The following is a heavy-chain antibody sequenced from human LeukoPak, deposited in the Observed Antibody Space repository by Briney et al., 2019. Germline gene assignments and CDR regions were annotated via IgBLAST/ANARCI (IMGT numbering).Heavy chain of an antibody. V-gene: IGHV1-46*01. D-gene: IGHD3-10*01. CDR3: ATTGVSGSYYRLPDY. CDR1: GYTFTSYG. CDR2: INPSGGST. J-gene: IGHJ4*02. Sequence: ASVKVSCKASGYTFTSYGISWVRQAPGQGLEWMGIINPSGGSTSYAQKFQGRVTMTRDTSTSTVYMELSSLRSEDTAVYYCATTGVSGSYYRLPDYWGQGTLVTVSS.